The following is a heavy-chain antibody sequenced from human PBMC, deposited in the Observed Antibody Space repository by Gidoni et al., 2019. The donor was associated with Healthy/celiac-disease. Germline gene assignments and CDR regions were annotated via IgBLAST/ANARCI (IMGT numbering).Heavy chain of an antibody. CDR2: IDPSDSYT. CDR3: TRGGGRTNWFDP. CDR1: GYRFTSYW. J-gene: IGHJ5*02. D-gene: IGHD3-16*01. Sequence: EVQQVQSGTEVKKPGESLRISCNGSGYRFTSYWISWVRQMLGKGLEWMGRIDPSDSYTNYSPSFQGHVTISTENSISTAYLQWSSLKASDTAMYYCTRGGGRTNWFDPWGQGTLVSVSS. V-gene: IGHV5-10-1*03.